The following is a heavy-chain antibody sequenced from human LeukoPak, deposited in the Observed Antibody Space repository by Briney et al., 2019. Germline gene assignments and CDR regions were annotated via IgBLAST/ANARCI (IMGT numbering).Heavy chain of an antibody. J-gene: IGHJ4*02. V-gene: IGHV1-2*02. CDR2: INPNSGGT. CDR3: ARGGTLNDILTGYSDFDY. Sequence: ASVKVSCKASGYTFTGYYMHWVRQAPGQGLEWMGWINPNSGGTNYAQKFQGRVTMTRDTSISTAYMELSRLRSDDTAVYYCARGGTLNDILTGYSDFDYWGQGTLVTVSS. D-gene: IGHD3-9*01. CDR1: GYTFTGYY.